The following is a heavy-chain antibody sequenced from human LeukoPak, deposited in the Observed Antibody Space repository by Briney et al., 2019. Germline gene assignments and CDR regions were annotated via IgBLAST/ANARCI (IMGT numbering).Heavy chain of an antibody. CDR1: GFTFTSCA. D-gene: IGHD3-10*01. J-gene: IGHJ3*02. Sequence: GGSLRLSCAASGFTFTSCAMSWVRPAPGKGLEWVSAVSATGGSTFHADSVKGRFIISRDNSKNTLYLQMDSLRAEDTAIYYCAKGYYSGSGSYYKQAFDIWGQGTMVTVSS. V-gene: IGHV3-23*01. CDR3: AKGYYSGSGSYYKQAFDI. CDR2: VSATGGST.